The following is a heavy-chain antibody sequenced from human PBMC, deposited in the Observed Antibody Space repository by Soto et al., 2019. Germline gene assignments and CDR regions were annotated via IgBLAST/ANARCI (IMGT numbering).Heavy chain of an antibody. CDR3: ARDNMRVGIRSPDWFDP. Sequence: QVQLQESGPGLVKPSQTLSLTCTVSGGSISSGGYYWSWIRQHPGKGLEWIGYIYYSGSTYYNPSLKSRVTISVDTSKDQFSLKLSSVTAADTSVYYCARDNMRVGIRSPDWFDPWGQGTLVTVSS. CDR1: GGSISSGGYY. D-gene: IGHD2-15*01. J-gene: IGHJ5*02. CDR2: IYYSGST. V-gene: IGHV4-31*03.